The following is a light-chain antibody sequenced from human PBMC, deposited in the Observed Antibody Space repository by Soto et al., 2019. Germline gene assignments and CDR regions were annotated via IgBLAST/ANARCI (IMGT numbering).Light chain of an antibody. CDR2: GAS. Sequence: EIALTQSPGTLSLSPGERATLSCRASQSVSSSYLAWYQQKPGQAPRLLIYGASSRATGIPDRFSGSGSGTDFPLTISRLEPEDFAVYYCQQYGSSSWTFGQGTKVEIK. V-gene: IGKV3-20*01. J-gene: IGKJ1*01. CDR1: QSVSSSY. CDR3: QQYGSSSWT.